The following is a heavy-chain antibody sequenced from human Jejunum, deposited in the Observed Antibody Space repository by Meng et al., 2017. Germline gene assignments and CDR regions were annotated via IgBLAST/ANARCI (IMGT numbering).Heavy chain of an antibody. CDR3: GHRVAYSGYWDVGWFDP. D-gene: IGHD3-22*01. CDR1: GLYLHSPGGG. Sequence: TMRPAPPTTVTATQTITLTFSFPGLYLHSPGGGLQWFRQPPGRAPECLGTIYWYNDQRYNPSLKNSLPITKDTSKSQVVLTTTNMDPGDTATYYCGHRVAYSGYWDVGWFDPWGQGTLVTVSS. V-gene: IGHV2-5*01. CDR2: IYWYNDQ. J-gene: IGHJ5*02.